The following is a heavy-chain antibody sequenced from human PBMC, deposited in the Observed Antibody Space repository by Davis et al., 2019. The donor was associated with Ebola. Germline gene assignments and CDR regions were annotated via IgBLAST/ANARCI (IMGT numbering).Heavy chain of an antibody. V-gene: IGHV5-51*01. CDR2: IYPGDSRT. CDR1: GYNFSTYW. CDR3: ARQSPYHYGSTSSLAFDY. J-gene: IGHJ4*02. Sequence: KVSCKGSGYNFSTYWVAWVRQMPGNGPEWMGNIYPGDSRTTYSPSFQGQVTISADKSISTAYLQWSSLKASDTAMYYCARQSPYHYGSTSSLAFDYWGQGTLVTVSS. D-gene: IGHD3-10*01.